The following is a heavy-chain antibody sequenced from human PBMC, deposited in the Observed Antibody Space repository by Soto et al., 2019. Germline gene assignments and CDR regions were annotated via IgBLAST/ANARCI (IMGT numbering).Heavy chain of an antibody. CDR3: ARGRKGYSGSWYVD. Sequence: SETLSLTCAVYGGSFSGYSWSWIRQPPGQGLEWIGEISNSGSSNYNQNPTPRVTISVDTAKNQIYLSLSSVTAADTAVYYCARGRKGYSGSWYVDWGQGTLVTVSS. D-gene: IGHD6-13*01. J-gene: IGHJ4*02. CDR1: GGSFSGYS. V-gene: IGHV4-34*01. CDR2: ISNSGSS.